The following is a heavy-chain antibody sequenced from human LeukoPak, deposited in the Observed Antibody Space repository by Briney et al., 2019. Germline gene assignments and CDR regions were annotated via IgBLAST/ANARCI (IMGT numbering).Heavy chain of an antibody. CDR1: RYTFTSYD. CDR3: ARGQRGRYSGYDQFDY. D-gene: IGHD5-12*01. J-gene: IGHJ4*02. Sequence: ASVTVSCKASRYTFTSYDINWVRQATGQGLEWMGWMNPNSGNTGYAQKFQGRVTITRNTSISTAYMELSSLRSEDTAVYYCARGQRGRYSGYDQFDYWGQGTLVTVSS. CDR2: MNPNSGNT. V-gene: IGHV1-8*03.